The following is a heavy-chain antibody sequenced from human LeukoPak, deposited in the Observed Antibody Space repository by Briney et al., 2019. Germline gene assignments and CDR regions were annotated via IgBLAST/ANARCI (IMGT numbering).Heavy chain of an antibody. CDR2: INHSGST. CDR1: GGSISGYY. CDR3: ARLGYYYYGMDV. V-gene: IGHV4-34*01. D-gene: IGHD3-16*01. Sequence: PSETLSLTCAVYGGSISGYYWSWIRQPPGKGLEWIGEINHSGSTNYNPSLKSRVTISVDTSKNQFSLKLSSVTAADTAVYYCARLGYYYYGMDVWGQGTTVTVSS. J-gene: IGHJ6*02.